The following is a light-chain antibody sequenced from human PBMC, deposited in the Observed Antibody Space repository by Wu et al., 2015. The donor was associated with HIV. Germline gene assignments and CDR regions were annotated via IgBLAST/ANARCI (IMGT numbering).Light chain of an antibody. CDR3: QQSYSTPIFT. Sequence: DIQMTQSPSSLSASVGDRVTITCRASQSISNYLNWYQQKPGKAPKLLIYAASSLQGGVPSRFSGSGSGTDFTLTISSLQPEDFATYYCQQSYSTPIFTFGPGTKVDIK. CDR1: QSISNY. CDR2: AAS. J-gene: IGKJ3*01. V-gene: IGKV1-39*01.